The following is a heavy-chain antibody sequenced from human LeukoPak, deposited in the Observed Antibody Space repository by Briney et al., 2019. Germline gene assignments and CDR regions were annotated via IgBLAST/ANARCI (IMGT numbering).Heavy chain of an antibody. CDR1: GYTFTGYY. D-gene: IGHD3-10*01. V-gene: IGHV1-2*02. CDR2: INPNSGGT. Sequence: ASVKVSCKASGYTFTGYYMHWVRQAPGQGLEWMGWINPNSGGTNYAQKFQGRVTMTRDTSISTAYMELSRLRSDDTAVYYCARDWTMVRENYFDYWGQETLVTVSS. CDR3: ARDWTMVRENYFDY. J-gene: IGHJ4*02.